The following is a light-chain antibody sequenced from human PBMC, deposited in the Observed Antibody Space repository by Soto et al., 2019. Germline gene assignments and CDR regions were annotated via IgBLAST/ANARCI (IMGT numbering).Light chain of an antibody. V-gene: IGKV1-13*02. CDR3: QQFQSYALT. J-gene: IGKJ4*01. CDR2: DDS. Sequence: AIQLTQSPSSLSASVGDRVTITCRASQGISSALAWYQHKPGRAPRLLIYDDSSLQSGVASRLSGSGSGTDFTLTISSLQPEDFATYYCQQFQSYALTFGGGTKLEIK. CDR1: QGISSA.